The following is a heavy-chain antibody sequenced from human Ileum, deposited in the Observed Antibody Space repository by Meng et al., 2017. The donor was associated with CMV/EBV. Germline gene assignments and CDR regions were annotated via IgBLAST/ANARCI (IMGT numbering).Heavy chain of an antibody. CDR3: AIYRYYYDSSDTHFDY. V-gene: IGHV3-23*01. Sequence: GESLKISCSASGFTFSSYAMSWVRQAPGKGLEWVPAISGSGGSTYYADSVKGRFTISRDNSKNTLYLQMNSLRAEDTAVYYCAIYRYYYDSSDTHFDYWGQGTLVTVSS. D-gene: IGHD3-22*01. CDR2: ISGSGGST. CDR1: GFTFSSYA. J-gene: IGHJ4*02.